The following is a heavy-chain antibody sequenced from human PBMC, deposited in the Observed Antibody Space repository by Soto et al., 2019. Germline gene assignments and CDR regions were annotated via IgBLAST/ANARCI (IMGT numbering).Heavy chain of an antibody. CDR2: IYYSGST. Sequence: SETLSLTCTVSGGSISSYYWSWIRQPPGKGLEWIGYIYYSGSTNYNPSLKSRVTISVDTSKNQFSLKLSSVTAADTAVYYCATLFRYYYDSSGYYDIYFDYWGQGTLVTVSS. D-gene: IGHD3-22*01. V-gene: IGHV4-59*08. J-gene: IGHJ4*02. CDR1: GGSISSYY. CDR3: ATLFRYYYDSSGYYDIYFDY.